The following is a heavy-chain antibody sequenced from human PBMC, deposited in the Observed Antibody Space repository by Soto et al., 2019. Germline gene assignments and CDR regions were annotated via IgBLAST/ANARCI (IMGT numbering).Heavy chain of an antibody. CDR3: AMVDVYVTPSPQDV. J-gene: IGHJ6*02. D-gene: IGHD3-16*01. V-gene: IGHV1-18*01. Sequence: QVQLVQSGAEVKNPGASVKVSCKASGYTFTRYGIGWARQAPGQGLEWMGWINTYNGNTNYAQNVQGRVTLTTDTSTSTAYMELRGQRSNDTAIYYCAMVDVYVTPSPQDVWGQGTTVIVSS. CDR1: GYTFTRYG. CDR2: INTYNGNT.